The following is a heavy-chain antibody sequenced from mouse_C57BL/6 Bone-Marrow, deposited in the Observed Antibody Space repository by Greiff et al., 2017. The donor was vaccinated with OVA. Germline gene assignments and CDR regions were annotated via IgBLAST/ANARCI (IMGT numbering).Heavy chain of an antibody. V-gene: IGHV2-2*01. CDR2: IWSGGST. CDR1: GFSLTSYG. Sequence: QVQLKQSGPGLVQPSQSLSITCTVSGFSLTSYGVHWVRQSPGKGLEWLGVIWSGGSTDYNAAFISRLSISKDNSKSQVFFKMNSLQADDTAIYYCARKELRLAWFAYWGQGTLVTVSA. J-gene: IGHJ3*01. D-gene: IGHD2-4*01. CDR3: ARKELRLAWFAY.